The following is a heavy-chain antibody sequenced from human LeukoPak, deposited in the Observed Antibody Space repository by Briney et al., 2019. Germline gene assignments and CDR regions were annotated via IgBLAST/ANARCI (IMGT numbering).Heavy chain of an antibody. J-gene: IGHJ6*03. CDR3: ARVGRELPSGYYYYYYMDV. CDR1: GYSITSAYY. V-gene: IGHV4-38-2*02. Sequence: SETLSLTCTVSGYSITSAYYWGWIRQPPGKGLEWIGSFFLKGSTYYSPSLKSRVTISVDTSKNQFSLKLSSVTAADTAGYYCARVGRELPSGYYYYYYMDVWGKGTTVTISS. D-gene: IGHD1-26*01. CDR2: FFLKGST.